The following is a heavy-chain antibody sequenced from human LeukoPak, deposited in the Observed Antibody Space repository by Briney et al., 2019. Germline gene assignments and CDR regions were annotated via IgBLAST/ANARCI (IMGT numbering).Heavy chain of an antibody. J-gene: IGHJ6*02. V-gene: IGHV3-23*01. Sequence: GGSLRLSCAASRFTFNSYAMSWVRQAPGKGLEWVSVIGGSNGITFYVGSVKGRFTISRDNSKDTLYLQMNSLRAEDTAVYYCARDGQAYYYGMDVWGQGTTVTVSS. CDR3: ARDGQAYYYGMDV. CDR2: IGGSNGIT. CDR1: RFTFNSYA.